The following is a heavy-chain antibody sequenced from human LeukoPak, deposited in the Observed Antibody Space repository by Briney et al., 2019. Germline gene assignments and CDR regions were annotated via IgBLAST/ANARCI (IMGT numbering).Heavy chain of an antibody. V-gene: IGHV3-30*02. CDR2: IRYDGSEE. J-gene: IGHJ6*03. D-gene: IGHD3-10*01. Sequence: PGGSLRLSCAASGFTFRTYDLHWVRQSPDKGLEWVAFIRYDGSEENYADSVKGRFTISRENSKNTLYLQMNSLRAEDTAVYYCAKREYDESWIYSMDVWGKGTTVTVSS. CDR1: GFTFRTYD. CDR3: AKREYDESWIYSMDV.